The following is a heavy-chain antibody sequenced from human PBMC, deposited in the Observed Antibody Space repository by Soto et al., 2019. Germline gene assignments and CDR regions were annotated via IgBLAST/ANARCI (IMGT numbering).Heavy chain of an antibody. V-gene: IGHV3-23*01. Sequence: PEGSLRLSCTASGFTFSSFFMNWVRQAPGKGPEWVSGIDTSGGVTKYADSVKGRFTISRDNSKNTLYLQMNSLRAGDTALYYCPKHKHWYGMDFWAHGTSVT. CDR2: IDTSGGVT. CDR1: GFTFSSFF. J-gene: IGHJ6*01. CDR3: PKHKHWYGMDF. D-gene: IGHD1-1*01.